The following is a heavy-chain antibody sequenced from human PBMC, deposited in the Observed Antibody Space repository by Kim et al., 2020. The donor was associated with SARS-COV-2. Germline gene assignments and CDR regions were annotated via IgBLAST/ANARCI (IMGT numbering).Heavy chain of an antibody. CDR1: GYTFTSYY. J-gene: IGHJ6*02. Sequence: ASVKVSCKASGYTFTSYYMHWVRQAPGQGLEWMGIINPSGGSTSYAQKFQGRVTMTRDTSTSTVYMELSSLRSEDTAVYYCARDSLRSSWYVFYYYYGMDVWGQGTTVTVSS. CDR2: INPSGGST. D-gene: IGHD6-13*01. V-gene: IGHV1-46*01. CDR3: ARDSLRSSWYVFYYYYGMDV.